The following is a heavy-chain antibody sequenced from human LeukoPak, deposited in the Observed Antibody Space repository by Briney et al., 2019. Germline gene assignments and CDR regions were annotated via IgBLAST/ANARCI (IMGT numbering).Heavy chain of an antibody. J-gene: IGHJ3*02. CDR2: IIPIFGIA. Sequence: SVKVSCKASGGTFSSYAISWVRQAPGQGLEWMGGIIPIFGIANYAQKFQGRVTITADESTSTAYMELSSLRSEDTAVYYCASYTAMAHDAFDIWGQGTMVTVSS. V-gene: IGHV1-69*01. D-gene: IGHD5-18*01. CDR3: ASYTAMAHDAFDI. CDR1: GGTFSSYA.